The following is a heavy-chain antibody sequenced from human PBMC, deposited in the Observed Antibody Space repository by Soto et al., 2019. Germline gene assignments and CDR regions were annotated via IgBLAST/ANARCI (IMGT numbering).Heavy chain of an antibody. Sequence: SETLCLTCSVAGGSISSGDYYWSWISQPPGKGLEWIGFISYSGSTYYSLSLKSRVTISVDTSKNQFSLNLSFVTAADTAVYYCATMGTPATGLYYFDYWGQGTLVSVSS. CDR3: ATMGTPATGLYYFDY. CDR1: GGSISSGDYY. CDR2: ISYSGST. V-gene: IGHV4-30-4*01. D-gene: IGHD5-18*01. J-gene: IGHJ4*02.